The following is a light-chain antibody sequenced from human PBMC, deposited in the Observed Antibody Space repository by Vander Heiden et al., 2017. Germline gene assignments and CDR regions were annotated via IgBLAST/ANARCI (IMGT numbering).Light chain of an antibody. V-gene: IGKV1-33*01. CDR2: DAS. Sequence: DIQMTQSPSSLSASVGDRVTITCQASQDISSYLYWYQQKPGKAPKLLIYDASNLETGVPSRFSGGRSGTDFTLTISSLQPEDIATYYCQHYENALYTFGQGTKLEIK. CDR3: QHYENALYT. J-gene: IGKJ2*01. CDR1: QDISSY.